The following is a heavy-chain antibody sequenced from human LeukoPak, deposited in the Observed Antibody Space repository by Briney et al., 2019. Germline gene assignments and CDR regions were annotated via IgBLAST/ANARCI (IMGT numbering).Heavy chain of an antibody. CDR2: INYNSGGT. Sequence: GASVKVSCKASGYTFTGYYMHWVRQAPGQGLEWMGWINYNSGGTNYAQKFQGRVTMTRDTSISTLYMEVSRLTSDDTAVYYCARSGYQYGLDVWGQGTTVTVSS. D-gene: IGHD5-18*01. CDR3: ARSGYQYGLDV. CDR1: GYTFTGYY. J-gene: IGHJ6*02. V-gene: IGHV1-2*02.